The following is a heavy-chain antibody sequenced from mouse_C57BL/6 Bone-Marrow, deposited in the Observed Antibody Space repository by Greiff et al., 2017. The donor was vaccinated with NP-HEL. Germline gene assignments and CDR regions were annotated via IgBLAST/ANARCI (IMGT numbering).Heavy chain of an antibody. CDR1: GFTFSDYY. Sequence: EVNVVESGGGLVQPGGSLKLSCAASGFTFSDYYMYWVRQTPEKRLEWVAYISNGGGSTYYPDTVKGRFTISRDNAKNTLYLQMSRLKSEDTAMYYCARRGRGFDYWGQGTTLTVSS. V-gene: IGHV5-12*01. D-gene: IGHD3-3*01. J-gene: IGHJ2*01. CDR2: ISNGGGST. CDR3: ARRGRGFDY.